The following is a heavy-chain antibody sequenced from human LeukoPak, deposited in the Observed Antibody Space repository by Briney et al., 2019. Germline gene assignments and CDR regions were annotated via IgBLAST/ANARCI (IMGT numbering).Heavy chain of an antibody. Sequence: PSETLSLTCAVYGGSFSGYYWSWIRQPPGKGLEWIGEINHSGSTNYNPSLKSRVTISVDTSKNQFSLKLSSVTAADTAVYYCARSRRAVVNWGQGILVTVSS. V-gene: IGHV4-34*01. CDR2: INHSGST. J-gene: IGHJ4*02. CDR1: GGSFSGYY. D-gene: IGHD6-19*01. CDR3: ARSRRAVVN.